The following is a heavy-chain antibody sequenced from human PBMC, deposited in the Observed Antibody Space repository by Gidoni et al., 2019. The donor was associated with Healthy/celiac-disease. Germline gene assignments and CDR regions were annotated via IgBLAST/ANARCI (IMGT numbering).Heavy chain of an antibody. J-gene: IGHJ4*02. CDR2: INPSGGST. Sequence: QVQLVQSGAEVKKPGAAVKVSCKAAGDSFTSDYMHWVRQAPGQGLEWMGIINPSGGSTSYAQKFPRRVTMTRDTSTSTVYMELSSLRSEDTAVYYCASSKRVAVAEMGYWGQGTLVTVSS. CDR3: ASSKRVAVAEMGY. D-gene: IGHD6-19*01. V-gene: IGHV1-46*01. CDR1: GDSFTSDY.